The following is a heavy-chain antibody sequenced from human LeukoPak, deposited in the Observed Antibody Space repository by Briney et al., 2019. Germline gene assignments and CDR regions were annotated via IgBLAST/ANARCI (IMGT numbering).Heavy chain of an antibody. CDR3: ARVEGTPS. CDR2: KNPNSGRT. J-gene: IGHJ4*02. D-gene: IGHD1-1*01. CDR1: GYTFTSYD. V-gene: IGHV1-8*01. Sequence: ASVKVSCKASGYTFTSYDINWVRQATGQGLEWMGWKNPNSGRTGFAQKFQGRLTMTMNTSISTAYMELSSLTSEDTAVYYCARVEGTPSWGQGTLVTVSS.